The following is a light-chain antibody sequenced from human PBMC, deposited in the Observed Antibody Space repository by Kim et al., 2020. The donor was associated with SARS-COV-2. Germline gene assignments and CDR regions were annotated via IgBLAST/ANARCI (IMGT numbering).Light chain of an antibody. CDR1: SLRDDY. J-gene: IGLJ2*01. V-gene: IGLV3-19*01. CDR3: NSRDSSGNHVV. CDR2: GKN. Sequence: AWGQTGRITCQGYSLRDDYESWYQQKPGQAPVLVIYGKNNRPSGIPDRFSGSSSGNTASLTITGAQAEDEADYYCNSRDSSGNHVVFGGGTQLTVL.